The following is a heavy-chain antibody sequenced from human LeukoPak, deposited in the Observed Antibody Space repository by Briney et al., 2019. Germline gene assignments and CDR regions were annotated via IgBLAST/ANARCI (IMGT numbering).Heavy chain of an antibody. CDR3: ARERTPKHYYGSGNLDRYFDH. V-gene: IGHV3-11*04. D-gene: IGHD3-10*01. CDR2: ISSSGSTK. CDR1: GFTLSDYY. J-gene: IGHJ4*02. Sequence: SGGSLRLSCAASGFTLSDYYMNWIRQAPGKGVEWISFISSSGSTKYYADSVKGRFSISRDTTKNSLYLQMNSLRAEDTAVYYCARERTPKHYYGSGNLDRYFDHWGQGTLVTVSS.